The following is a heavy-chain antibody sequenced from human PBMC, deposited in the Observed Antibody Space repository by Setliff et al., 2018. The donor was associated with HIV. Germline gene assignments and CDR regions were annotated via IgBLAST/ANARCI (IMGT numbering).Heavy chain of an antibody. CDR2: VSSRGDT. CDR1: DSGTYY. J-gene: IGHJ1*01. V-gene: IGHV4-61*02. CDR3: ASAYIAAAGTEYFQH. D-gene: IGHD6-13*01. Sequence: KTSETLSLTCTVSDSGTYYWSWIRQPAGNGLEWIGRVSSRGDTNYNPSLKSRVTISVDTSKNQFSLKLSSVTAADTAVYYCASAYIAAAGTEYFQHWGQGTLVTVSS.